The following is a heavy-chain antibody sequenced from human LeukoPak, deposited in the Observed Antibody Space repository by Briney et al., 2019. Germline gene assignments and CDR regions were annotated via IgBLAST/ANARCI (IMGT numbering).Heavy chain of an antibody. Sequence: GGAPRLSCAASKFTFCTFFMSWGRQGPGEGLEWVSSISGSGGYTYYADSVKGRFTISRDNPKNTLYLQMNSLTAEDTAIYYCAKATGNLGNWGQGTLVTVSS. CDR3: AKATGNLGN. CDR2: ISGSGGYT. D-gene: IGHD1-1*01. J-gene: IGHJ4*02. CDR1: KFTFCTFF. V-gene: IGHV3-23*01.